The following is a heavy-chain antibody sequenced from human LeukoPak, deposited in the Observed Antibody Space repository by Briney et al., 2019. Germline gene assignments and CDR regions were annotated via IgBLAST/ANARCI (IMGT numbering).Heavy chain of an antibody. CDR1: GYTFTSYD. Sequence: GASVKVSCKASGYTFTSYDINWVRQATGQGLEWMGWMNPNSGNTGYAQKFQGRVTMTRNTSISTAYMELSSLRSEDTAVYYCASRKHSLGYYYYYGMDVWGQGTTVTVSS. J-gene: IGHJ6*02. CDR3: ASRKHSLGYYYYYGMDV. D-gene: IGHD6-19*01. CDR2: MNPNSGNT. V-gene: IGHV1-8*01.